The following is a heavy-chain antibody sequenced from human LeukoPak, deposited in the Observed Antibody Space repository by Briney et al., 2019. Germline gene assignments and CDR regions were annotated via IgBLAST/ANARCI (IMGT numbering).Heavy chain of an antibody. Sequence: ASVKVSCKASGGTFSSYATSWVRQAPGQGLEWMGGIIPIFGTATYAQKFQGRVTITADESTSTAYMELSSLKSEDTAVYYCARDHAYCGGDCYNWFGPWGQGTLVTVSS. CDR1: GGTFSSYA. D-gene: IGHD2-21*02. CDR2: IIPIFGTA. CDR3: ARDHAYCGGDCYNWFGP. J-gene: IGHJ5*02. V-gene: IGHV1-69*13.